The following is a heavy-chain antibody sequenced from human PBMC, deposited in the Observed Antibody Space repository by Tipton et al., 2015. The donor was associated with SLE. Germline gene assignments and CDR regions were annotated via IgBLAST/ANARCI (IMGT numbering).Heavy chain of an antibody. CDR1: GDSMTGFY. V-gene: IGHV4-59*08. CDR2: IYYAGST. Sequence: LSLSCTVSGDSMTGFYWSWIRQPPGKGLEWIGYIYYAGSTNYNPSLKSRVTISVDTSKNQFSLKLSSVTAADTAVYYCARHYSSSWLDAFDIWGQGTTVTVSS. CDR3: ARHYSSSWLDAFDI. D-gene: IGHD6-13*01. J-gene: IGHJ3*02.